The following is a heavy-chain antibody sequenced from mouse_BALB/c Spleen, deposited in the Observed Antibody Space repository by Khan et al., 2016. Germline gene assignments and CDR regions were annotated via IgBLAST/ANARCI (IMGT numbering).Heavy chain of an antibody. CDR3: ERTSDDYYSAIDY. J-gene: IGHJ4*01. Sequence: EVQLQESGPSLVKPSQSLSLTCSVSGFSITSGFWNWIRKFPGHKLEYMGYISYSGSTYYYPSLKSRISITRDTSKNQYYLQLNTVTTEDTATHNCERTSDDYYSAIDYWGQGTKVTVSS. V-gene: IGHV3-8*02. CDR2: ISYSGST. D-gene: IGHD2-3*01. CDR1: GFSITSGF.